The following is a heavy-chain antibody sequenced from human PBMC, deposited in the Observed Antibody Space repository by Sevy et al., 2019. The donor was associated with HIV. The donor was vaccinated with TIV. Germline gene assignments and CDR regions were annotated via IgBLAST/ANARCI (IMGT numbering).Heavy chain of an antibody. CDR1: GYTFTSYA. D-gene: IGHD6-19*01. CDR3: ARDLRDGDDSSGWYVRDY. J-gene: IGHJ4*02. V-gene: IGHV1-3*01. Sequence: ASVKVSCKASGYTFTSYAMHWVRQAPGQRLEWMGWINAGNGNTKYSQKFQGRVTITRDTSASTAYMELSSLRSEDTAVCYCARDLRDGDDSSGWYVRDYWGQGTLVTVSS. CDR2: INAGNGNT.